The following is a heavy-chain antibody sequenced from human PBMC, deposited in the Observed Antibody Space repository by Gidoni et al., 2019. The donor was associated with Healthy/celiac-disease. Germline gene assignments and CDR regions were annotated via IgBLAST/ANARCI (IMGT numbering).Heavy chain of an antibody. CDR3: ARVDGTNMANPDRADVKNWNYEDWFDP. CDR1: GYTFTSYG. CDR2: MNPNSGNT. V-gene: IGHV1-8*03. D-gene: IGHD1-7*01. J-gene: IGHJ5*02. Sequence: QVQLVQSGAEVKKPRASVMVSCKASGYTFTSYGLTCVRCAPGQGLDWMGWMNPNSGNTVYAQKFHGRGTSTRNTSISKAYRELSGLRSEDTAVYYCARVDGTNMANPDRADVKNWNYEDWFDPWGQGTLVTVSS.